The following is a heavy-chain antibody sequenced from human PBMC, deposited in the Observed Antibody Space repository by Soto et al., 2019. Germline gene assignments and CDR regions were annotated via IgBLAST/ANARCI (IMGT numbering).Heavy chain of an antibody. CDR2: IYYSGST. D-gene: IGHD6-19*01. V-gene: IGHV4-59*01. CDR3: ARGAVAGTYYYYYMDV. J-gene: IGHJ6*03. Sequence: SETLSLTCTVPGGSISSYYWSWIRQPPGKGLEWIGYIYYSGSTNYNPSLKSRVTISVDTSKNQFSLKLSSVTAADTAVYYCARGAVAGTYYYYYMDVWGKGTTVTVSS. CDR1: GGSISSYY.